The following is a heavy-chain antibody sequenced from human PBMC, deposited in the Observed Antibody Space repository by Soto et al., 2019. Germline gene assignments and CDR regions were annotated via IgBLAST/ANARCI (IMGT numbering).Heavy chain of an antibody. V-gene: IGHV3-33*01. J-gene: IGHJ4*02. D-gene: IGHD2-2*01. Sequence: QVQLVESGGGVVQPGRSLRLSCAASGFTFSSYGMHWVRQAPGKGLEWVAVIWYDGSNKYYADSVKGRFTISRDNSKNTLYLQMNSLRAEDTAVYYRARGGPPYCSSTSCHYYFDYWGQGTLVTVSS. CDR2: IWYDGSNK. CDR3: ARGGPPYCSSTSCHYYFDY. CDR1: GFTFSSYG.